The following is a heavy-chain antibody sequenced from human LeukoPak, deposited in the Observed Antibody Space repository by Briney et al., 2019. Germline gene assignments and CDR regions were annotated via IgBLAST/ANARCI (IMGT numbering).Heavy chain of an antibody. Sequence: SETLSLTCTVSGGSISSYYRSWIRQPPGKGLEWIGYIYYSGSTNYNPSLKSRVTISVDTSKNQFSLKLSSVTAADTAVYYCARLGVRGVIFDYWGQGTLVTVSS. CDR2: IYYSGST. CDR3: ARLGVRGVIFDY. V-gene: IGHV4-59*08. J-gene: IGHJ4*02. CDR1: GGSISSYY. D-gene: IGHD3-10*01.